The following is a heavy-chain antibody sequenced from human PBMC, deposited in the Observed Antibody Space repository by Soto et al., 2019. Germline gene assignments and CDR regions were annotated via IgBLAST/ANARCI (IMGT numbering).Heavy chain of an antibody. Sequence: EYLTASWNPCGYRFTSHCILWVLQVPAKGLESMGIIYPVDSHTRYSPSFQRQVTIAADKSISTAYLQWSSLKASETAMYYCARLRSGRVGATIEDGSWFEPWGQGTLVTVPS. CDR3: ARLRSGRVGATIEDGSWFEP. J-gene: IGHJ5*02. CDR1: GYRFTSHC. CDR2: IYPVDSHT. V-gene: IGHV5-51*01. D-gene: IGHD1-26*01.